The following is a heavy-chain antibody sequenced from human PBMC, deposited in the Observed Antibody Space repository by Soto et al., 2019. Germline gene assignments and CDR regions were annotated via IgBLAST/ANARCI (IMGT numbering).Heavy chain of an antibody. V-gene: IGHV1-18*01. CDR2: ISAYNGNT. J-gene: IGHJ6*02. CDR1: GYTFTSYG. CDR3: ARSPRAAGTDCYYYGMDV. D-gene: IGHD6-13*01. Sequence: QVQLVQSGAEVKKPGASVKVSCKASGYTFTSYGISWVRQAPGQGLERMGWISAYNGNTNYAQKLQGRVTMTTDTSTSTAYMELRSLRSDDTAVYYCARSPRAAGTDCYYYGMDVWGQGTTVTVSS.